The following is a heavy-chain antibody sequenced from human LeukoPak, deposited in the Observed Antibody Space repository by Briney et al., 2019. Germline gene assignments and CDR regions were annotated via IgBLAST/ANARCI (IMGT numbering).Heavy chain of an antibody. J-gene: IGHJ4*02. CDR2: INHSGST. CDR3: ARHHFRVNSSHFGY. V-gene: IGHV4-34*01. D-gene: IGHD4-23*01. Sequence: PSETLSLTCAVYGGSFSGYYWSWIRQPPGKGLEWIGEINHSGSTNYNPSLKSRVTISVDTSKNQFSLKLSSVTAADTAVYYCARHHFRVNSSHFGYWGQGTLVTVSS. CDR1: GGSFSGYY.